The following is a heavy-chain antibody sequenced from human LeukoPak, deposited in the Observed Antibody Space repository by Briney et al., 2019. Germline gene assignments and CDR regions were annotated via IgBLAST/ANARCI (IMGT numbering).Heavy chain of an antibody. CDR3: YFLIVVETRVINDY. Sequence: GGSLRLSCAASGFTFSSYAMSWVRQAPGKGLEWVSSISGSGGSTYYADSVKGRFTISRDNSKNTLYLQMNSLRAEDTAVYYCYFLIVVETRVINDYWGQGTLVTVSS. D-gene: IGHD3-22*01. V-gene: IGHV3-23*01. CDR1: GFTFSSYA. CDR2: ISGSGGST. J-gene: IGHJ4*02.